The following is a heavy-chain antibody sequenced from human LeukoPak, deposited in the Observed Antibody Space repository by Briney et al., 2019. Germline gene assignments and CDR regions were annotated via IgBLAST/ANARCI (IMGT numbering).Heavy chain of an antibody. CDR2: INPSVGST. V-gene: IGHV1-46*01. J-gene: IGHJ3*02. CDR1: GYTFTSYY. Sequence: ASVKVSCKASGYTFTSYYLHWVRQAPGQGLEWMGIINPSVGSTTYAQKFQGRVTMTRDTSTSTVYMELSSLRSEDTAVYCCAGRGGWYGGAFDIWGQGTMVTVSS. D-gene: IGHD6-19*01. CDR3: AGRGGWYGGAFDI.